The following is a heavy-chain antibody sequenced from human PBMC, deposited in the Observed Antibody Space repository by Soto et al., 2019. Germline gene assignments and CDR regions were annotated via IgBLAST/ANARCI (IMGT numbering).Heavy chain of an antibody. V-gene: IGHV1-3*05. CDR1: GYTFSDYA. D-gene: IGHD3-10*01. J-gene: IGHJ5*02. CDR3: ARGTLVWFDP. CDR2: INAGNGNT. Sequence: QVQLVQSGAEEKKPGASVKVSCKASGYTFSDYAIHWVRQAPGQRPEWMGWINAGNGNTKYSQKFQGRVTITRDTSASTAYMELSSLRSEDTAVYYCARGTLVWFDPWGQGTLGTVSS.